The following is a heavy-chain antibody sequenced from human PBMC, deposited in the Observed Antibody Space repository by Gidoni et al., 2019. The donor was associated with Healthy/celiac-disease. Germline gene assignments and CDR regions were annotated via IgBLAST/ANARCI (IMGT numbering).Heavy chain of an antibody. J-gene: IGHJ4*02. CDR3: AKGGGKVSGDY. Sequence: EVQLLESGGGLVQPGGSLRLSCAASGFTFSSYAMSWVRQAPGKGLGWVSAISGSGGSTYYADSVKGRFTSSRDNSKNTLYLQMNGLRAEDTAVYYCAKGGGKVSGDYWGQGTLVTVSS. D-gene: IGHD3-10*01. CDR2: ISGSGGST. V-gene: IGHV3-23*01. CDR1: GFTFSSYA.